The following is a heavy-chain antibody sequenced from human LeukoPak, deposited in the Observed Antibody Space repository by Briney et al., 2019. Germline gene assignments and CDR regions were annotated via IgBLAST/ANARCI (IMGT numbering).Heavy chain of an antibody. CDR3: AKDSHCSSTSCYTDY. V-gene: IGHV3-23*01. Sequence: GGSLRLSCVASGFTFSSYAMSWVRQAPGKGLEWVSTISGSAGGTYYADSVKGRFTISRDNSKDTLYLQMNSLRAEDTAVYYCAKDSHCSSTSCYTDYWGQGTLVTVSS. J-gene: IGHJ4*02. CDR1: GFTFSSYA. CDR2: ISGSAGGT. D-gene: IGHD2-2*02.